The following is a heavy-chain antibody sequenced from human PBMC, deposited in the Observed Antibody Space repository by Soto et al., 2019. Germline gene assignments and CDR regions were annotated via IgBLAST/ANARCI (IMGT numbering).Heavy chain of an antibody. D-gene: IGHD3-10*01. J-gene: IGHJ4*02. CDR2: ITDNGGDA. CDR1: GLTFGSRA. V-gene: IGHV3-23*01. Sequence: GGSLRLSCVASGLTFGSRAMSWVRQAPGEGLQWVATITDNGGDAKYADSVRGRFVISRDNSKKTLYLQMTSLTAEDSAMYFCARRSTEPYPGSRIVDFCGRGPLVTVYS. CDR3: ARRSTEPYPGSRIVDF.